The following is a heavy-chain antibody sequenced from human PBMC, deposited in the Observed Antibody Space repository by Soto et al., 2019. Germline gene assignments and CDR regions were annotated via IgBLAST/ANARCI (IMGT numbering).Heavy chain of an antibody. V-gene: IGHV3-23*01. CDR3: ANPNWGSLHGY. CDR2: ISGSGGST. D-gene: IGHD7-27*01. Sequence: EVQLLESGGGLVQPGGSLRLSCAASGFTFSSYAMSWVRQAPGKGLEWVSAISGSGGSTYYADSVKGRFTISRDNSKNTLYLQMNSLRAEDTAVYDCANPNWGSLHGYWGQGTLVTVSS. CDR1: GFTFSSYA. J-gene: IGHJ4*02.